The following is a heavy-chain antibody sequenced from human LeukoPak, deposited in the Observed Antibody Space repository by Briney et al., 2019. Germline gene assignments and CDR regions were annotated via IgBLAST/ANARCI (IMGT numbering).Heavy chain of an antibody. CDR3: AREVPPPAFYYDSSGYYFDY. J-gene: IGHJ4*02. CDR1: GGSISNYY. V-gene: IGHV4-59*01. D-gene: IGHD3-22*01. Sequence: SSETLSLTCTVSGGSISNYYWSWIRHPPGKGLEWIGYIYYSGSTNYNPSLKSRVTISVDTSKNQFSLKLSSVTAADTAVYYCAREVPPPAFYYDSSGYYFDYWGQGTLVTVSS. CDR2: IYYSGST.